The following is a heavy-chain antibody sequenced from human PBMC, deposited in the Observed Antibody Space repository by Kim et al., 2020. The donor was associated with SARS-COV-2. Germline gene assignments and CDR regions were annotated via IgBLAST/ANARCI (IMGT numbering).Heavy chain of an antibody. CDR2: IYWDDGE. CDR1: GFSLNTRGNG. J-gene: IGHJ6*02. Sequence: SGPTLVNPTQTLTLNCPFSGFSLNTRGNGVAWVRQPPGKALEFLSLIYWDDGERYTPSLRSRLTITKITSKNQVDLTLTNVAPVDTATYYCTREPPGLYGLGVWGQGTMVTVSS. V-gene: IGHV2-5*02. CDR3: TREPPGLYGLGV.